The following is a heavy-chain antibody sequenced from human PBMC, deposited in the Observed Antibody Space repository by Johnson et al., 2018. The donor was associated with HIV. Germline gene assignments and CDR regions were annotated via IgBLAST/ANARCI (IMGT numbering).Heavy chain of an antibody. J-gene: IGHJ3*02. CDR3: ARGRARAFDI. Sequence: QVQVVESGGGLVKPGGSLRLSCAASGFTFSDYYMTWIRQAPGKGLEWVACISYDGRNKHYAGSVKGRFTISRDNSKNTLYLQMNRLRAEDTAVYYCARGRARAFDIWGQGTMVTVSS. CDR2: ISYDGRNK. D-gene: IGHD5-12*01. V-gene: IGHV3-30*03. CDR1: GFTFSDYY.